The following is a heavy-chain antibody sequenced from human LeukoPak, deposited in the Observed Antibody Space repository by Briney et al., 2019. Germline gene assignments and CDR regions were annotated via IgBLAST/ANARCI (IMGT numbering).Heavy chain of an antibody. D-gene: IGHD3-3*01. CDR3: ARNQMYYDFWSGYYYYYGMDV. J-gene: IGHJ6*02. CDR2: IWYDGSNK. CDR1: GFTFSSYG. Sequence: GGSLRLSCAASGFTFSSYGMHWVRQAPGKGLEWVAVIWYDGSNKYYADSVKGRFTISRDNSKNTLYLQMNSLRAEDTAVYYCARNQMYYDFWSGYYYYYGMDVWGQGTTVTVSS. V-gene: IGHV3-33*01.